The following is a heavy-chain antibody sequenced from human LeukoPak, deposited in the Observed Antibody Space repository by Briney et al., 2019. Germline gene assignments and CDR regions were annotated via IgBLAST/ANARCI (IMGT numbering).Heavy chain of an antibody. CDR3: ARGPLGGEVVTASYYFDY. J-gene: IGHJ4*02. V-gene: IGHV4-39*07. Sequence: SETLSLTCTVSGGSISSSSYYWGWIRQPPGKGLEWIGSIYYSGSTYYNPSLKSRVTISVDTSKNQFSLKLSSVTAADTAVYYCARGPLGGEVVTASYYFDYWGQGTLVTVSS. D-gene: IGHD2-21*02. CDR2: IYYSGST. CDR1: GGSISSSSYY.